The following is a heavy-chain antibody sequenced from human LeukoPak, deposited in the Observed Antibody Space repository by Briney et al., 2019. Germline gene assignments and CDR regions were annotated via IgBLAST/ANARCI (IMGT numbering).Heavy chain of an antibody. Sequence: GGSLRLSCVGSGSSFNSYDMGWVRQTPGKGLEWVSAISTSGGYTGDADSVKGRFTISRDDSQNTLFLQMNSLRAEDTAVYYCAKKPATIKFPFDNWGQGTLVTVSP. CDR1: GSSFNSYD. V-gene: IGHV3-23*01. J-gene: IGHJ4*02. CDR2: ISTSGGYT. CDR3: AKKPATIKFPFDN. D-gene: IGHD5-24*01.